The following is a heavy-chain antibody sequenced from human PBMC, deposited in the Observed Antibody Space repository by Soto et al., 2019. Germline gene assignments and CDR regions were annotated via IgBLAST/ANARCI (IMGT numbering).Heavy chain of an antibody. CDR3: ARGEYSSSSIGGEIYVMDV. V-gene: IGHV1-2*04. CDR2: INPNSGGT. D-gene: IGHD6-6*01. J-gene: IGHJ6*02. CDR1: RYTLNVSV. Sequence: GVSVKVSSKSSRYTLNVSVIAGVRKAPGKRLEWKGWINPNSGGTNYAQKFQGWVTMTRDTSISTAYMELSRLRSDDTAVYYCARGEYSSSSIGGEIYVMDVWGQGTTVTVSS.